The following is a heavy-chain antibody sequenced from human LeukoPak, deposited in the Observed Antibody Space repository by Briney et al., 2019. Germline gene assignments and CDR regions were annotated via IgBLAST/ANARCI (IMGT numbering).Heavy chain of an antibody. Sequence: PGGSLRLSCAASGFTFSSYSMNWVRQAPGKGLEWVSSISSNNYINYADSLKGRFTISRDNAKNSLYLQMNSLRAEDTAVYYCARGSYYDSSGYYSASNWFGPWGQGTLVTVSS. V-gene: IGHV3-21*01. CDR3: ARGSYYDSSGYYSASNWFGP. D-gene: IGHD3-22*01. J-gene: IGHJ5*02. CDR2: ISSNNYI. CDR1: GFTFSSYS.